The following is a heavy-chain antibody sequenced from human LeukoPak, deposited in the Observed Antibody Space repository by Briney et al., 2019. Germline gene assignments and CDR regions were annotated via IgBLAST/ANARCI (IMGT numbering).Heavy chain of an antibody. CDR3: ARHAPDCNNTNCYYYYYYMDV. CDR2: IYYCGNT. D-gene: IGHD2-2*01. Sequence: SETLSLTCAVSGYYINSVYYCGCMRQPPGKGRVGVGSIYYCGNTYYNPSLKSRVTISVDTSKDHFSLRLSSLTAADTAVYYCARHAPDCNNTNCYYYYYYMDVWGKGTTVTVSS. CDR1: GYYINSVYY. V-gene: IGHV4-38-2*01. J-gene: IGHJ6*03.